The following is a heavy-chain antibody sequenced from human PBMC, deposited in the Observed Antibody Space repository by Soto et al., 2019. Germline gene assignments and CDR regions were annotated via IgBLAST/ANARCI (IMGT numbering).Heavy chain of an antibody. V-gene: IGHV3-23*01. Sequence: PGGSLRLSCAASGFSFGSHALSWVRRAPGKGLEWVSTISGSDGKTFYADSVKGRFSISRDTSQSTLYLQMNSLRADDTAMYYCARWSYLDYWGQGTRVTVSS. J-gene: IGHJ4*02. CDR3: ARWSYLDY. D-gene: IGHD3-3*01. CDR2: ISGSDGKT. CDR1: GFSFGSHA.